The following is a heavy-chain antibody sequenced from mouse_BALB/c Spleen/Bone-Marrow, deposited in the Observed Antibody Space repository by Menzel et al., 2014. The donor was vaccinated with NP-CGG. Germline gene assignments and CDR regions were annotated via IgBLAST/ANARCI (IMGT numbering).Heavy chain of an antibody. CDR2: INPSNGRT. V-gene: IGHV1S81*02. CDR3: ARWGITLAY. Sequence: QVQLQQSGAELVKPGASVKLSCKASGYTFTSYWMHWVKQRPGQGLEWIGEINPSNGRTNYNEKFKSKATLTVDKSSSPAYMQLSSLTSEDSAVYYCARWGITLAYWGQGTLVTVSA. D-gene: IGHD2-4*01. CDR1: GYTFTSYW. J-gene: IGHJ3*01.